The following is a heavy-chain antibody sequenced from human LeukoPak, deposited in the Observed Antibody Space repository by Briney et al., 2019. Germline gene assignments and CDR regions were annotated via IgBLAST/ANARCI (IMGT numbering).Heavy chain of an antibody. D-gene: IGHD2-15*01. J-gene: IGHJ4*02. Sequence: SETLSLTCAVYGGSFNGYYWSWIRQPPGEGLEWIGEINDSGVTNCNPSLESRVVLPVDTSKNQFSLRLSSVTAADTAVYYCARRLVDSGASQVSDHWGQGTLVTVSS. CDR3: ARRLVDSGASQVSDH. CDR2: INDSGVT. V-gene: IGHV4-34*01. CDR1: GGSFNGYY.